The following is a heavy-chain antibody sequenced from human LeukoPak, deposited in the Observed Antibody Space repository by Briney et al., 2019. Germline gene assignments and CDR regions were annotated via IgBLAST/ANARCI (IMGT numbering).Heavy chain of an antibody. V-gene: IGHV4-30-4*01. CDR1: GGSISSGDYY. CDR2: IYYSGST. J-gene: IGHJ6*02. D-gene: IGHD3-3*01. Sequence: SQTLSLTCTVSGGSISSGDYYWSWIRQPPGKGLEWIGYIYYSGSTYYNPSLKSRVTISVDTSKNQFSLKLSSVTAADTAVYYCARGSSGRFLAGMDVWGQGTTVTVSS. CDR3: ARGSSGRFLAGMDV.